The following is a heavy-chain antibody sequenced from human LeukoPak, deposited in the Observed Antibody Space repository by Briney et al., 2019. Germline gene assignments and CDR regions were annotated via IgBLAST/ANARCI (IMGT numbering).Heavy chain of an antibody. CDR3: AKGVRSGTYYNCFDP. J-gene: IGHJ5*02. CDR1: GFTLHDYA. D-gene: IGHD1-26*01. Sequence: PGRSLRLSCVASGFTLHDYALHWVRQAPGKGLEWISLISGDGDSTYYADSVKGRFTISRDNSKNSLYLQMSSLRTEDTALYYCAKGVRSGTYYNCFDPWGQGTLVTVSS. V-gene: IGHV3-43*02. CDR2: ISGDGDST.